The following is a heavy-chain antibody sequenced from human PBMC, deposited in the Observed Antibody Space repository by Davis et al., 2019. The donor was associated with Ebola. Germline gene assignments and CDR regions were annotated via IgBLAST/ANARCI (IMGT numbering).Heavy chain of an antibody. V-gene: IGHV1-46*01. CDR2: ISPITGGT. CDR3: AREGGRYYDSSGYAFDI. Sequence: ASVKVSCKASGYRFTSYYMHWVRQAPGQGLEWMGIISPITGGTSYAQNFQVRVNMTRDTSTSTVYMELSSLRSEDTAVYYCAREGGRYYDSSGYAFDIWGQGTMVKVSS. D-gene: IGHD3-22*01. J-gene: IGHJ3*02. CDR1: GYRFTSYY.